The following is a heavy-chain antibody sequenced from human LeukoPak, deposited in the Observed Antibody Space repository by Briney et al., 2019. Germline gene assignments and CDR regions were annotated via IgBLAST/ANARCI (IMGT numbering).Heavy chain of an antibody. V-gene: IGHV4-39*01. D-gene: IGHD1-26*01. CDR2: IYYSGST. Sequence: SETLSLTCTASGGSISSSSYYWGWIRQPPGKGLEWIGSIYYSGSTYYNPSLKSRVTISVDTSKNQFSLKLSSVTAADTAVYYCARRGGSYYVTLIDYWGQGTLVTVSS. J-gene: IGHJ4*02. CDR1: GGSISSSSYY. CDR3: ARRGGSYYVTLIDY.